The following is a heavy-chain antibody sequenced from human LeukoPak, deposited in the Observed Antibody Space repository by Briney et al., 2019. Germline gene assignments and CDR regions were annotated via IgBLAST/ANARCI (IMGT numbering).Heavy chain of an antibody. D-gene: IGHD1-26*01. V-gene: IGHV4-39*01. CDR1: GGSISSSRYY. J-gene: IGHJ3*02. CDR2: ISYSGST. Sequence: PSETLSLTCTVSGGSISSSRYYWAWIRQPPGKGLDWIGSISYSGSTYYNSSLKSRLTISVDTSKNQFSLRLSSVTAADTAVYYCARHSDGGSYHDLFDIWGQGTMATVSS. CDR3: ARHSDGGSYHDLFDI.